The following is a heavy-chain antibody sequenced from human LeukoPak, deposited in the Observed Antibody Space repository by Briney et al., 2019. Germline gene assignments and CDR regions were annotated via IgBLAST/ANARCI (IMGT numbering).Heavy chain of an antibody. CDR3: SRASLGAVKGAVADV. V-gene: IGHV3-7*01. J-gene: IGHJ4*02. CDR2: IKQDGSEK. Sequence: QAGGSLRLSCAASGFTFSSYWMSWVRQAPGKGLEWVANIKQDGSEKYYIDSVKGRFTPSRDNSRNTVYLQMNSLRVEDTAVYYCSRASLGAVKGAVADVWGQGTQVTVSS. CDR1: GFTFSSYW. D-gene: IGHD6-13*01.